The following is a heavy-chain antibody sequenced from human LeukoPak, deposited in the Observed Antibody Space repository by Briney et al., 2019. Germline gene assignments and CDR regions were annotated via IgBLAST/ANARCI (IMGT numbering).Heavy chain of an antibody. Sequence: SETLSLTCTVSGGSISSYYWSWIRQPPGKGLEWIGYIYYSGSTNYNPSLKSRVTISVDTSKNQFSLKLSSVTAADTAVYYCARWTFSGGNDAFGIWGQGTMVTVSS. V-gene: IGHV4-59*01. CDR3: ARWTFSGGNDAFGI. D-gene: IGHD3-16*01. CDR2: IYYSGST. CDR1: GGSISSYY. J-gene: IGHJ3*02.